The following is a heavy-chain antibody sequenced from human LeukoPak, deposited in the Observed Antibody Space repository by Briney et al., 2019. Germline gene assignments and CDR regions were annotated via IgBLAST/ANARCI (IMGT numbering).Heavy chain of an antibody. Sequence: ASETLSLTCAVYGGSFSGYYWSWIRQPPGKGLEWIGEINHSGSTNYNPSLKSRVTISVDTSKNQFSLKLSSVTAADTAVYYCARPGGYDSSGYYEYYFDYWGQGTLVTVPS. CDR1: GGSFSGYY. V-gene: IGHV4-34*01. CDR3: ARPGGYDSSGYYEYYFDY. J-gene: IGHJ4*02. CDR2: INHSGST. D-gene: IGHD3-22*01.